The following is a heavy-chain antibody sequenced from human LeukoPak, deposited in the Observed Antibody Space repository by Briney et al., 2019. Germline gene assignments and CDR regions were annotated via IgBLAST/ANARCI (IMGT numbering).Heavy chain of an antibody. V-gene: IGHV1-8*01. CDR2: MNPNSCNT. CDR1: GYIFTSYD. J-gene: IGHJ6*02. D-gene: IGHD6-13*01. CDR3: ARDKDMWGTDTLYSSSWYVYYYGMDV. Sequence: PLASVKVFCKASGYIFTSYDINWVRQATGQGLEWMGWMNPNSCNTGYAQKFQGRVTMTRNTSISTAYMELSSLRSEDTAVYYCARDKDMWGTDTLYSSSWYVYYYGMDVWGQGTTVTVSS.